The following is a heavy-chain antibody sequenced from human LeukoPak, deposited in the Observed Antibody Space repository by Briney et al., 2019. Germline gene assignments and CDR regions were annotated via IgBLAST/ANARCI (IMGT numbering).Heavy chain of an antibody. J-gene: IGHJ4*02. V-gene: IGHV3-48*02. CDR2: ISSSSSTI. CDR3: AREGSGSYLDY. Sequence: PGGSLRLSCAASGFTFSSYSINWVRQAPGKGLEWVSYISSSSSTIYYADSVKGRFTISRDNAKNSLYLQMNILRDEDTAVYYCAREGSGSYLDYWGQGTLVTVSS. D-gene: IGHD3-10*01. CDR1: GFTFSSYS.